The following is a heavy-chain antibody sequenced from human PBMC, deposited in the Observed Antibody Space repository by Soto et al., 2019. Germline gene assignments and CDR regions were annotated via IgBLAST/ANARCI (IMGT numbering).Heavy chain of an antibody. CDR3: TREYSSSSAY. CDR1: GGSISSTSYY. V-gene: IGHV4-39*02. D-gene: IGHD6-6*01. J-gene: IGHJ4*02. CDR2: IYYTGAT. Sequence: QLQLQESGPGLVKPSETLSLTCTVSGGSISSTSYYWAWVRQPPGKGLEWIGSIYYTGATYYNPSLKSRVTISVDTSPNQFSLRLSAVTAADTPVYYCTREYSSSSAYWGQGTLVTVSS.